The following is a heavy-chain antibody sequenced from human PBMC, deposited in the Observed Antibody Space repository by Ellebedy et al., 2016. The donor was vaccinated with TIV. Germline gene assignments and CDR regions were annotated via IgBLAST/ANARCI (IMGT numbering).Heavy chain of an antibody. V-gene: IGHV3-74*01. J-gene: IGHJ6*02. D-gene: IGHD3-16*01. Sequence: PGGSLRLSCVASGFAFSSRWIHRVRQAPGKGLVWVSHINSAGSSTTYADSLKGRFTISRDNAKDTGYLQMNSLRAEDTAVYDCGRYDRDGLDVWGQGTTVIVSS. CDR3: GRYDRDGLDV. CDR2: INSAGSST. CDR1: GFAFSSRW.